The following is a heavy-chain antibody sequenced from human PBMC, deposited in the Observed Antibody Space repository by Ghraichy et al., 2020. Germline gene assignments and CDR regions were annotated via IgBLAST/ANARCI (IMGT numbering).Heavy chain of an antibody. CDR3: ARQIIWRELPYTNWFDP. CDR1: GYSISSGYY. V-gene: IGHV4-38-2*02. J-gene: IGHJ5*02. CDR2: IYHSGST. D-gene: IGHD3-10*01. Sequence: SETLSLTCTVSGYSISSGYYWGWIRQPPGKGLDWIWSIYHSGSTYYNPSLKSRVTISVDTSKNQFSLKLSSVTAADTAVYYCARQIIWRELPYTNWFDPWGQGTLVTVSS.